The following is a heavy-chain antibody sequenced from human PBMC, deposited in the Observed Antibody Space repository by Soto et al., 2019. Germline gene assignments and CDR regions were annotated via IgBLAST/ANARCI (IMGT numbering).Heavy chain of an antibody. D-gene: IGHD1-26*01. CDR2: MQPSTGRT. V-gene: IGHV1-8*01. J-gene: IGHJ4*02. CDR1: GYSFTSLD. Sequence: GASVKVSCKASGYSFTSLDINWVRQTAGQGLEWMGWMQPSTGRTGYAQKFQGRVTMTRDTSINTAYMELTALTSDDTAFYYCARGVSAGVDYWGQGTLVTVSS. CDR3: ARGVSAGVDY.